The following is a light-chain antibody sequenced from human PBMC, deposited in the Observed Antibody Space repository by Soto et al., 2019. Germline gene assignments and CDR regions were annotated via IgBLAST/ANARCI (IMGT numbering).Light chain of an antibody. V-gene: IGKV1-39*01. CDR2: AAS. J-gene: IGKJ4*01. Sequence: DIQMTQSPSSLSASVGDRVTITCRASQSISSYLNWYQHKPGKAPKLLIYAASSLQSGVPSRFSGSGSGTDFTLTISSLQPEDVATYYCQEYNTAPLTFGGGTKVDI. CDR1: QSISSY. CDR3: QEYNTAPLT.